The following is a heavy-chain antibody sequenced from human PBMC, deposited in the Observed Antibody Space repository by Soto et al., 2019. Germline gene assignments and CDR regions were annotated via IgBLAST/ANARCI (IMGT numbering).Heavy chain of an antibody. CDR2: INHSGST. CDR3: ARQMSTWIQLWAFDY. J-gene: IGHJ4*02. CDR1: GGSFSGYY. D-gene: IGHD5-18*01. Sequence: QVQLQQWGAGLLKPSETLSLTCAVHGGSFSGYYWSWIRQPPGKGLEWIGEINHSGSTNYNPSLKSRVTISVDTSKNQFSLKLSSVTAADTAVYYCARQMSTWIQLWAFDYWGQGTLVTVSS. V-gene: IGHV4-34*01.